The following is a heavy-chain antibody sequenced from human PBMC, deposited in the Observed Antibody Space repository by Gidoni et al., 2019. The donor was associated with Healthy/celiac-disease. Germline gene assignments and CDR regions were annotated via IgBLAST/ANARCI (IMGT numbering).Heavy chain of an antibody. CDR3: ATMVRGVMVEGDY. D-gene: IGHD3-10*01. J-gene: IGHJ4*02. V-gene: IGHV3-23*01. CDR1: GCTFSSYA. Sequence: EVQLLESGGGLVQPGGSLRLSCAASGCTFSSYAMRWVRQAPGKGLEWVSAISGSGGSTYYADSVKGRFTISRDNSKNTLYLQMNSLRAEDTAVYYCATMVRGVMVEGDYWGQGTLVTVSS. CDR2: ISGSGGST.